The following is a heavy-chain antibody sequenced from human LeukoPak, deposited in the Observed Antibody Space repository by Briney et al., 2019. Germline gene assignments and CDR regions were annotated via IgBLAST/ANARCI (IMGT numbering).Heavy chain of an antibody. D-gene: IGHD2-2*02. Sequence: GGSLRLSCAASGFTFSSFWMAWVRQAPGKGLEWVANINPDGSNQYYVDSMKGRFTISRDNAKNSLYLQMNSLRVEDTAVYYCARGLYCSSTSCYSPSWGQGTLVTVSS. CDR1: GFTFSSFW. CDR2: INPDGSNQ. J-gene: IGHJ1*01. CDR3: ARGLYCSSTSCYSPS. V-gene: IGHV3-7*01.